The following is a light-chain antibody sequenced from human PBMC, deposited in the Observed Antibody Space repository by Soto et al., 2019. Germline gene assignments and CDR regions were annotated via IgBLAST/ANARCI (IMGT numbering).Light chain of an antibody. V-gene: IGLV1-40*01. CDR2: GNR. CDR3: CSYAGSFTVI. J-gene: IGLJ2*01. CDR1: TSNLGAGYD. Sequence: QSVLTQPPSVSGAPGQRVTLSCTGNTSNLGAGYDVHWYQQLPGAAPKLVIFGNRNRPSGVPERFSGSKSGNTASLTISGLQTEDEADYYCCSYAGSFTVIFGGGTKLTVL.